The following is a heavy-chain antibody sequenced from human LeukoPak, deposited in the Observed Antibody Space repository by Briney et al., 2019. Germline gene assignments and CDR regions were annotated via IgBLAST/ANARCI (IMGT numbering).Heavy chain of an antibody. V-gene: IGHV3-7*04. CDR2: IKQDGSEK. D-gene: IGHD3-22*01. J-gene: IGHJ1*01. Sequence: PGESLRLSCAASGLTFSSFWMSWVRQAPGKGLEWVANIKQDGSEKYYVDSVKGRFTISRDNAKNSLYLQMNSLRVEDTAVYYCARGEYYYDGGYWGQGTLVTVSS. CDR1: GLTFSSFW. CDR3: ARGEYYYDGGY.